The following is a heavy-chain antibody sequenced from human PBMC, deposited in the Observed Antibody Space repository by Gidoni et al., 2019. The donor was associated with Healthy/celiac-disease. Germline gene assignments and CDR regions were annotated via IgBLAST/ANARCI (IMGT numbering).Heavy chain of an antibody. CDR1: GYTFTSYG. Sequence: QVQLVQSGAEVKKPGASVKFSCQASGYTFTSYGISWVRPAPGQGLEWMGWSSAYNGNTNYAQKRQGRVTMTTDTSTSTAYMELRSLRSDDTAVYYCARERIAARPDSAGSWYYYGMDVWGQGTTVTVSS. CDR3: ARERIAARPDSAGSWYYYGMDV. V-gene: IGHV1-18*01. D-gene: IGHD6-6*01. CDR2: SSAYNGNT. J-gene: IGHJ6*02.